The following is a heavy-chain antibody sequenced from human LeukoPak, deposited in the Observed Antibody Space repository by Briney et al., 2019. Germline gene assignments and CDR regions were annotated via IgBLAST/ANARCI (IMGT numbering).Heavy chain of an antibody. V-gene: IGHV4-59*01. D-gene: IGHD4-17*01. CDR2: IYYSGST. CDR1: GDSISSYY. J-gene: IGHJ4*02. Sequence: SETLSLTCTVSGDSISSYYWSWIRQPPGKGLEWIGYIYYSGSTNYNPSLKSRVTISVDTSKNQFSLKLSSVTAADTAVYYCAREIFHGDYYLASWGQEPLVT. CDR3: AREIFHGDYYLAS.